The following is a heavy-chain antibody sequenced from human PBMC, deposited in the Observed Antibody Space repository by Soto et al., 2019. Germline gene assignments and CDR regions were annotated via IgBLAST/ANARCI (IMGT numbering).Heavy chain of an antibody. CDR1: GYTFTRHW. D-gene: IGHD3-22*01. Sequence: PGESLEISCKGSGYTFTRHWISWVRQMPGKGLEWMGIIHPGDSDTRYSPSFQGQVTISADKSITTAYLQWSSLKASDTAMYYCARLHHITGHYNDAFDIWGQGTMVTVSS. CDR3: ARLHHITGHYNDAFDI. V-gene: IGHV5-51*01. J-gene: IGHJ3*02. CDR2: IHPGDSDT.